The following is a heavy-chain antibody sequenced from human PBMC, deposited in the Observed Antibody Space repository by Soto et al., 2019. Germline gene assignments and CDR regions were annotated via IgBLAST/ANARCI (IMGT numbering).Heavy chain of an antibody. CDR3: AKPLGSGYADAFNM. V-gene: IGHV3-30*18. Sequence: LRLSCAASGFTFSTYVMHWVRQAPGKGLEWVALISEDGGKKYYADSVKGRFTISRDNSKDLLYLQMNSLRAEDTAVYYCAKPLGSGYADAFNMWGRGTMVTVS. J-gene: IGHJ3*02. CDR2: ISEDGGKK. CDR1: GFTFSTYV. D-gene: IGHD3-3*01.